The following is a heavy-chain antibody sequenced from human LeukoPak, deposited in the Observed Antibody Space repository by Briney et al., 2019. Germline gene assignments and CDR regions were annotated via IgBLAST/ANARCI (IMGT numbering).Heavy chain of an antibody. CDR3: ARDHNDFWSGARLSGYYGMDV. V-gene: IGHV1-46*01. J-gene: IGHJ6*02. Sequence: ASVKVSCKASGYTFTSYYMHWVRQAPGQGLEWMGIINPSGGSTSYAQKFQGRVTITRDTSASTAYMELSSLRSEDTAVYYCARDHNDFWSGARLSGYYGMDVWGQGTTVTVS. D-gene: IGHD3-3*01. CDR2: INPSGGST. CDR1: GYTFTSYY.